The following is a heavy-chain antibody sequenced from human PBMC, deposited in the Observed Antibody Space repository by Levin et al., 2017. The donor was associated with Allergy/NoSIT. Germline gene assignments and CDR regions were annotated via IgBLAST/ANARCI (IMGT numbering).Heavy chain of an antibody. CDR3: VRGRYCSPTDCADSGWFDP. D-gene: IGHD2-15*01. CDR1: GFTFRDYD. J-gene: IGHJ5*02. CDR2: IDTAGDT. Sequence: QTGGSLRLSCAASGFTFRDYDMHWVRQATGKGLEWVSAIDTAGDTYYADSVKGRFTISRENDRNSFYLQMNSLRVGDTAVYYCVRGRYCSPTDCADSGWFDPWGQGTLVTVSS. V-gene: IGHV3-13*01.